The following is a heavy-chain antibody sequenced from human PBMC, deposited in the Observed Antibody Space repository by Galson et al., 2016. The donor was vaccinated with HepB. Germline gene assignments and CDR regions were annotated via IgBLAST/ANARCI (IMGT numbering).Heavy chain of an antibody. CDR1: GFTFNKYG. J-gene: IGHJ4*02. D-gene: IGHD3-10*02. CDR3: ARRHEYCPPVGCSVDY. V-gene: IGHV3-30*03. Sequence: SLRLSCAASGFTFNKYGMHWVRQAPGKGLEWVAADSVHGGRKFYADAVKGRFTISRDSANNMLFLQMSSLRDDDPAVYYCARRHEYCPPVGCSVDYWGQGTLVSVSS. CDR2: DSVHGGRK.